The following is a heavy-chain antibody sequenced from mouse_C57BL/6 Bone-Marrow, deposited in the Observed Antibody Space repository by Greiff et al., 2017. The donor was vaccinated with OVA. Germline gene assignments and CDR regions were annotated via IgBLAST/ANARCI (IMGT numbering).Heavy chain of an antibody. Sequence: QVQLQQPGAELVRPGSSVKLSCKASGCTFTSYWMHWVKQRPIQGLEWIGNIDPSDSETHYNQKFKDKATLTVDKSSSTAYMQLSSLTSEDSAVYYCARLGHWYFDVWGTGTTVTVSS. D-gene: IGHD4-1*01. J-gene: IGHJ1*03. CDR2: IDPSDSET. CDR3: ARLGHWYFDV. CDR1: GCTFTSYW. V-gene: IGHV1-52*01.